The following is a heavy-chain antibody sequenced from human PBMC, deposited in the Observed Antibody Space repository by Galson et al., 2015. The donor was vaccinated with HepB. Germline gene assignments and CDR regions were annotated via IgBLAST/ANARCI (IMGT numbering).Heavy chain of an antibody. CDR2: MNNDGSTI. CDR3: TRAGSYRFDY. V-gene: IGHV3-74*01. Sequence: SLRLSCAASGFTFSTYWMHWVRQAPGEGLGWVSRMNNDGSTINYADSVKGRFTISRDNAKNTLYLQMNSLRAEDTAVYYCTRAGSYRFDYWGQGALVTVSS. CDR1: GFTFSTYW. D-gene: IGHD3-10*01. J-gene: IGHJ4*02.